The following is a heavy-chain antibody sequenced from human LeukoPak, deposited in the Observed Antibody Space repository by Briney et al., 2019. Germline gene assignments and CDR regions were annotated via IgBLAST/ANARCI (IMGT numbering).Heavy chain of an antibody. CDR2: ISGSGGST. CDR1: GFTCSSYA. V-gene: IGHV3-23*01. D-gene: IGHD3-22*01. Sequence: PGGSLRLSCAASGFTCSSYAMSWVRQAPGKGLEGVSAISGSGGSTYYADSVKGRFTISRDNSKNTLYLQMNSLRAEDTAVYYCAKDSNYYDNSGYYYPLNFFDYWGQGILVTVSS. J-gene: IGHJ4*02. CDR3: AKDSNYYDNSGYYYPLNFFDY.